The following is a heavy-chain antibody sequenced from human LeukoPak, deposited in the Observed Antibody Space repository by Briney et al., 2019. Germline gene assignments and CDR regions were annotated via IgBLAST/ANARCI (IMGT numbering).Heavy chain of an antibody. CDR2: INPNSGGT. V-gene: IGHV1-2*06. CDR1: GYTFTGYY. CDR3: ARSPGPVYFDWLPRVDYFDY. J-gene: IGHJ4*02. Sequence: ASVKVSCNASGYTFTGYYMHWVRQAPGQGLEWLGRINPNSGGTNYAQKFQGRVTMTRDTSISTAYMELSRLRSDDTAVYYCARSPGPVYFDWLPRVDYFDYWGQGTLVTVSS. D-gene: IGHD3-9*01.